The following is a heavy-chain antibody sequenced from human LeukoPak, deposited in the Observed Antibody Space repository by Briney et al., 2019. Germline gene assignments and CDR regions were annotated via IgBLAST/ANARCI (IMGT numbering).Heavy chain of an antibody. Sequence: SETLSLTCTVSGSSITTYYWSWIRQPAGKGLEWIGRIDASGKTDYNPSVTGRITMSIDTSKNQFSLKLNSVTAADAAVYYCTRDVGAGGTDDHWSQGTLVTVSS. CDR3: TRDVGAGGTDDH. D-gene: IGHD1-26*01. CDR2: IDASGKT. J-gene: IGHJ5*02. V-gene: IGHV4-4*07. CDR1: GSSITTYY.